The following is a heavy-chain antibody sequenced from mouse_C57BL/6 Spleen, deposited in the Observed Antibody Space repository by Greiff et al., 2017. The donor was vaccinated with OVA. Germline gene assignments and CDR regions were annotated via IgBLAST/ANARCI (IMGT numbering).Heavy chain of an antibody. Sequence: VQLQQSGAELVMPGASVKLSCKASGYTFTSYWMHWVKQRPGQGLEWIGEIDPSDSYTNYNQKFKGKSTLTVDKSSSTAYMQLSSLTSEDSAVYYCARGGTGPGYAMDYWGQGTSVTVSS. CDR1: GYTFTSYW. J-gene: IGHJ4*01. V-gene: IGHV1-69*01. D-gene: IGHD4-1*01. CDR2: IDPSDSYT. CDR3: ARGGTGPGYAMDY.